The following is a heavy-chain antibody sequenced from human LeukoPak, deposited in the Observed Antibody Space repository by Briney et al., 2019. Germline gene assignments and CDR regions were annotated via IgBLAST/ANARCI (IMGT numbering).Heavy chain of an antibody. CDR1: GYTFTDYY. Sequence: ASVKVSCKASGYTFTDYYMHWVRQAPGQGLEWMGWINPHSGGTDHAQKFQGRVTMTRDTSISTAYMELSRLRSDDTAVYYCARDSIAAAGIDYWGQGTLVTVSS. CDR3: ARDSIAAAGIDY. D-gene: IGHD6-13*01. CDR2: INPHSGGT. J-gene: IGHJ4*02. V-gene: IGHV1-2*02.